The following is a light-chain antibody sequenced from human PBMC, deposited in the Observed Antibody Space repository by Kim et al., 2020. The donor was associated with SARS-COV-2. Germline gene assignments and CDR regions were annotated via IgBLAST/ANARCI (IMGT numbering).Light chain of an antibody. CDR1: QDIFDC. V-gene: IGKV1-12*01. Sequence: DIQMTQSPSSMSASVGDRVTITCWASQDIFDCVAWYQQEPGKAPKLLISEASTLQSGVPSRFSGSGSGTDFTLTISSLQPEDFATYFCLQTCVFPTHFGGGTKVDIK. CDR2: EAS. CDR3: LQTCVFPTH. J-gene: IGKJ4*01.